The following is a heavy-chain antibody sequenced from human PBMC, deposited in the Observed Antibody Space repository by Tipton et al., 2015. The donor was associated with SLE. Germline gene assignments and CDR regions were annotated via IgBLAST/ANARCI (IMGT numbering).Heavy chain of an antibody. D-gene: IGHD4-17*01. J-gene: IGHJ3*02. CDR2: INHSGST. V-gene: IGHV4-34*01. Sequence: TLSLTCAVYGGSFSGYYWSWIRQPPGKGLEWIGEINHSGSTNYNPSLKSRVTISVDTSKNQFFLKLGSVTAADTAVYYCARDRRGGYGDSRGGAFDIWGQGTMVTVSS. CDR1: GGSFSGYY. CDR3: ARDRRGGYGDSRGGAFDI.